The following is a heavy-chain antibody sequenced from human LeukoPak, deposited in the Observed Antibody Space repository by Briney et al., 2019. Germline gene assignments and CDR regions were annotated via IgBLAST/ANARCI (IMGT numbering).Heavy chain of an antibody. V-gene: IGHV3-23*01. CDR3: AREAYYDFWSGYFVSTKKYYYGMDV. J-gene: IGHJ6*02. Sequence: PGGSLRLSCAASGFTFSSYAMSWVRQAPGKGLEWVSAISGSGGSTYYADSVKGRFTISRDNSKNTLYLQMNSLRAEDTAVYYCAREAYYDFWSGYFVSTKKYYYGMDVWGQGTTVTVSS. CDR1: GFTFSSYA. D-gene: IGHD3-3*01. CDR2: ISGSGGST.